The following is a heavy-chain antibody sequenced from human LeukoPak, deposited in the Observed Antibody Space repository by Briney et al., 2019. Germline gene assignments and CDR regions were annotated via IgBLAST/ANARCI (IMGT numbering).Heavy chain of an antibody. CDR1: GYTFTGYY. D-gene: IGHD6-19*01. J-gene: IGHJ4*02. CDR3: ARDSGIAVAGYIFDY. Sequence: GSSVTVSCKASGYTFTGYYMHWVRQAPGQGLEWMGWINPNSGGTNYAQKFQGRVTMTRDTSINTAYMELSRLRSDDTAVYYCARDSGIAVAGYIFDYWGQGTLVTVSS. CDR2: INPNSGGT. V-gene: IGHV1-2*02.